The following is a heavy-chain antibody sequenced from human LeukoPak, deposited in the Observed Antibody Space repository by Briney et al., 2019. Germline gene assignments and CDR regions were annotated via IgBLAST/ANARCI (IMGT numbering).Heavy chain of an antibody. J-gene: IGHJ4*02. CDR2: ISGSGGST. Sequence: PWGVLRLSCAASGFTFSSYAMSWVRQAPGKGLEWVSAISGSGGSTYYADSVKGRFTISRDNSKNTLYLQMNSLRAEDTAVYYCAKDARAYYYDSSPPDYWGQGTLVTVSS. V-gene: IGHV3-23*01. CDR1: GFTFSSYA. CDR3: AKDARAYYYDSSPPDY. D-gene: IGHD3-22*01.